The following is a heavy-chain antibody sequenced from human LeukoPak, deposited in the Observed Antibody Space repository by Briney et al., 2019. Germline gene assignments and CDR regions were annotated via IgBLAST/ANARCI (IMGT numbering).Heavy chain of an antibody. CDR3: AKRGYGSGSSKYDDY. CDR2: ISGSDYA. V-gene: IGHV3-23*01. D-gene: IGHD3-10*01. J-gene: IGHJ4*02. Sequence: PGGSLRLSCAASGFTFSNYAMGWVRQAPGKGLEWVSGISGSDYAYYTDSVKGRFTISRDNSKNTLYLQMNSLRAEDTALYYCAKRGYGSGSSKYDDYWGQGTLVTVSS. CDR1: GFTFSNYA.